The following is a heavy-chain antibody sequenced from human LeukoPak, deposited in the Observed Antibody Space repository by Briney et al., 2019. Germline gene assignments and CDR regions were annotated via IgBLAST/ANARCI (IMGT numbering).Heavy chain of an antibody. D-gene: IGHD3-22*01. V-gene: IGHV1-2*02. J-gene: IGHJ4*02. CDR3: ARGDEALYYCDSSGYYGY. CDR2: INPNSGGT. CDR1: GYTFTGYY. Sequence: ASVKVSCKASGYTFTGYYMHWVRQAPGQGLEWMGWINPNSGGTNYAQKFQGRVTMTRDTSISTAYMELSRLRSDDTAVYYCARGDEALYYCDSSGYYGYWGQGTLVTVSS.